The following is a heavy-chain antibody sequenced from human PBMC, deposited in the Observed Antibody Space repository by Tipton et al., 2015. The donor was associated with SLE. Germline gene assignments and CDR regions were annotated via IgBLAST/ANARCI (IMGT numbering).Heavy chain of an antibody. Sequence: TLSLTCSVSGDSVTIKYWNWIRQPAGKGLEWIGRIFINGNIDTGTRYNPSFRSRVTMSIDTSKNQFALNLRSVTAADTAVYYCARSTYDSSGYPWGRGTGVTVSS. J-gene: IGHJ3*01. D-gene: IGHD3-22*01. CDR1: GDSVTIKY. V-gene: IGHV4-4*07. CDR2: IFINGNIDTGT. CDR3: ARSTYDSSGYP.